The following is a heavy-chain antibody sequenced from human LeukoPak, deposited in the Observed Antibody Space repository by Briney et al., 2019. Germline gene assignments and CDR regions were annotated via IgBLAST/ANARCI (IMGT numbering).Heavy chain of an antibody. CDR2: FNHSGST. CDR1: GGSFSGYY. V-gene: IGHV4-34*01. Sequence: SETLSLTCAVYGGSFSGYYWSWIRQPPGKGLEWIGEFNHSGSTNYNPSLKSRVTISVDTSKNQFSLKLSSVTAADTAVYYCANQRSRITIFGVVTRGWFDPWGQGTLVTVSS. J-gene: IGHJ5*02. D-gene: IGHD3-3*01. CDR3: ANQRSRITIFGVVTRGWFDP.